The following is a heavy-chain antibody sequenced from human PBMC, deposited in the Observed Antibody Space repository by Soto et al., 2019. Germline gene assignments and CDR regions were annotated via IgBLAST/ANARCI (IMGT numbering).Heavy chain of an antibody. V-gene: IGHV4-59*01. CDR1: GGSISSYC. D-gene: IGHD4-17*01. Sequence: SETLSLTCTVSGGSISSYCWSWIRQPPGKGLEWIGYIYYSGSTNYNPSLKSRVTISVDTSKNQFSLKLSSVTAADTAVYYCARDLDYGDYALLFDYWGQGTLVTVSS. CDR2: IYYSGST. J-gene: IGHJ4*02. CDR3: ARDLDYGDYALLFDY.